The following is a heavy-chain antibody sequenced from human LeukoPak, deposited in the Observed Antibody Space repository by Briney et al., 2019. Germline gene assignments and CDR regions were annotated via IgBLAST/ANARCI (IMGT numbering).Heavy chain of an antibody. Sequence: SETLSLTCAVYGGSFSGYYWSWIRQPPGKGLEWIGEINHSGSTNYNPSLKRRVTISVDTSKNQFSLKLSSVTAADTAVYYCASGGYCSGGSCYSPPAYWGQGTLVTVSS. J-gene: IGHJ4*02. V-gene: IGHV4-34*01. CDR3: ASGGYCSGGSCYSPPAY. D-gene: IGHD2-15*01. CDR2: INHSGST. CDR1: GGSFSGYY.